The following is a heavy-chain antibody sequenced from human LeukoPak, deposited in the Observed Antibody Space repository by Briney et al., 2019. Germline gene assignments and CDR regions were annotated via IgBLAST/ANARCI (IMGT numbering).Heavy chain of an antibody. CDR2: INHSGST. J-gene: IGHJ4*02. D-gene: IGHD2-2*01. CDR1: GGSFSGYY. Sequence: SETLSLTCAVYGGSFSGYYWSWIRQPPGKGLEWIGEINHSGSTNYNPSLKSRVTISVDTSKNQFSLKLSSVTAADTAVYYCAGGKSRRLTSHALDYWGQGTLVAVSS. V-gene: IGHV4-34*01. CDR3: AGGKSRRLTSHALDY.